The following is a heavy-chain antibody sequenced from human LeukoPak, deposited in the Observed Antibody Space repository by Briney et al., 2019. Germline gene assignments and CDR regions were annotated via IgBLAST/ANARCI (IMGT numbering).Heavy chain of an antibody. V-gene: IGHV4-61*02. CDR3: ARENYGGNSAGDY. CDR1: GGSISSGSYY. CDR2: IYTSGST. Sequence: PSETLSLTCTVSGGSISSGSYYWSWIRQPAGKGLEWIGRIYTSGSTNYNPSLKSRVTISVDTSKNQFSLKLSSVTAADTAVYYCARENYGGNSAGDYWGQGTLVTVSS. J-gene: IGHJ4*02. D-gene: IGHD4-23*01.